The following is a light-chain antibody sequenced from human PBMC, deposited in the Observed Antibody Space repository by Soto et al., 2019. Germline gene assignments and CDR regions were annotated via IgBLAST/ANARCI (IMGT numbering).Light chain of an antibody. J-gene: IGKJ5*01. Sequence: IVLTQSPATLSLSPGERVTISCRASQSVTTRLAWYQHKPGQAPTLLMSGASNRASGVPGWFSGSGSGTDFTLTITRLEHEDFALYYCQQYGGSPITFGLGTRLEIK. V-gene: IGKV3-20*01. CDR3: QQYGGSPIT. CDR1: QSVTTR. CDR2: GAS.